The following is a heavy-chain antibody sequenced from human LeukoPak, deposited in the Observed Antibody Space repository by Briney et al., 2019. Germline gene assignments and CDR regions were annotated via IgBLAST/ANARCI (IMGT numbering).Heavy chain of an antibody. CDR1: GYTFTSYA. Sequence: GASVKVSCKASGYTFTSYAMNWVRQAPGQGLEWMGWINTNTGNPTYAQGFTGRFVFSLDTSVSTAYLQISSLRAEDTAVYYCARDSHSSSWYNFDYWGQGTLVTVSS. J-gene: IGHJ4*02. CDR3: ARDSHSSSWYNFDY. D-gene: IGHD6-13*01. CDR2: INTNTGNP. V-gene: IGHV7-4-1*02.